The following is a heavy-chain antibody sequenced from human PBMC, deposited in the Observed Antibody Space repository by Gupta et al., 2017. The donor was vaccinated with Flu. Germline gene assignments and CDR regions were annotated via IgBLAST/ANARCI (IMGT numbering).Heavy chain of an antibody. Sequence: QVQLQESGPGLVKPSGTLSLTCAVSGGSIRSNNWWSWVRQPPGKGLEWIGEIHHNGYTYYNTSLKSRVTISVDESKSEFSLKLSSVTAADTAVYYCARGASVGVVTPVRTRPRYYMDVWGKGTTVTVSS. CDR3: ARGASVGVVTPVRTRPRYYMDV. J-gene: IGHJ6*03. V-gene: IGHV4-4*02. CDR2: IHHNGYT. CDR1: GGSIRSNNW. D-gene: IGHD2-2*01.